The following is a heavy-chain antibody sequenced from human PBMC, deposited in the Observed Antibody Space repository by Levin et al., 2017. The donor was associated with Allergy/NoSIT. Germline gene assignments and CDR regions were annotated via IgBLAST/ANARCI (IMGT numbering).Heavy chain of an antibody. V-gene: IGHV3-11*05. CDR2: ISSSSSYT. Sequence: GGSLRLSCAASGFTFRDYYMSWIRQAPGKGLEWVSYISSSSSYTDYADSVKGRFTISRDNAKNSLYLQMNSLRAEDTAVYYCARATKNMVRGVDTNNWFDPWGQGTLVTVSS. J-gene: IGHJ5*02. CDR1: GFTFRDYY. CDR3: ARATKNMVRGVDTNNWFDP. D-gene: IGHD3-10*01.